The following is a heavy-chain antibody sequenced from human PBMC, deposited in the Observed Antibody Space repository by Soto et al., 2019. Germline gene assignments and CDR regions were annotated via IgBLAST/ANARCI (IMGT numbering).Heavy chain of an antibody. Sequence: EVQLVESGGGLVQPGGSLKLSCAASGFTFSGSAMHWVRQASGKGLEWVGRIRSKANNYATVYAASVKGRFTISRDDSKNTAHLQMNSLKTEDTAVYYCARHALQECGGDCYLLPYFDLWGRGTLVTVSS. J-gene: IGHJ2*01. V-gene: IGHV3-73*02. CDR3: ARHALQECGGDCYLLPYFDL. CDR2: IRSKANNYAT. D-gene: IGHD2-21*02. CDR1: GFTFSGSA.